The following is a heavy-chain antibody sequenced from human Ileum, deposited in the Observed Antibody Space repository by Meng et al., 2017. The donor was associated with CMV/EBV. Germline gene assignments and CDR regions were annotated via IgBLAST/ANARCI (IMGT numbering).Heavy chain of an antibody. Sequence: HITLRESGPALVKPTQTLTLTCTFSGFSLTTDGVAVGWIRQPPGKALEWLALIYWNDVEHYSPSLKSRLTITKDTSKDQVVLTMANMDPVDTGTYYCIYGVAIFWGQGILVTVSS. D-gene: IGHD2-15*01. CDR1: GFSLTTDGVA. CDR3: IYGVAIF. V-gene: IGHV2-5*04. CDR2: IYWNDVE. J-gene: IGHJ4*02.